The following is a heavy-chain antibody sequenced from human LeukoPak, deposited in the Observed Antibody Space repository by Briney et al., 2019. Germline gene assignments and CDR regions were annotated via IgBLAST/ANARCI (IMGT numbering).Heavy chain of an antibody. Sequence: SETLSLTCAVYGGSFSGYYWSWIRQPPGKGLEWIGEINQSGSTNYNPSLKSRVTISVDTSKNQFSLNLTSVTAADTAVYYCARLDPPFYSDSRGFDYWGQGTPVTVSS. V-gene: IGHV4-34*01. CDR3: ARLDPPFYSDSRGFDY. J-gene: IGHJ4*02. CDR2: INQSGST. D-gene: IGHD3-22*01. CDR1: GGSFSGYY.